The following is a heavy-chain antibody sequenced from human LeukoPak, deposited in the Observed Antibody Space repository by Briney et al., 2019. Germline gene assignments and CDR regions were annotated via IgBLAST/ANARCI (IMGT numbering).Heavy chain of an antibody. CDR1: GFTFSTYW. Sequence: LAGGSVRPTRAPSGFTFSTYWTHCARQAPGNWLLWLSRINIDGSSTSYADSVKGRFTISRDNAKNTLYLQMNRLRAEDTAVYYCARGVAGHCTNGGCYPLDYWGQGTLVTVSS. CDR2: INIDGSST. V-gene: IGHV3-74*01. J-gene: IGHJ4*02. CDR3: ARGVAGHCTNGGCYPLDY. D-gene: IGHD2-8*01.